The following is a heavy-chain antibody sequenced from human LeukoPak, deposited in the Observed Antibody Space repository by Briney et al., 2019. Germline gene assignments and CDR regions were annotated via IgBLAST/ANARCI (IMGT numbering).Heavy chain of an antibody. CDR1: GGSFSGYY. D-gene: IGHD3-16*02. J-gene: IGHJ4*02. CDR2: INHSGST. CDR3: AGGRNDYVWGSYRYSVYFDY. Sequence: PSETLSLTCAVYGGSFSGYYWSWIRQPPGKGLEWIGEINHSGSTNYNPSLKSRVTISVDTSKNQFSLKLSSVTAADTAVYYCAGGRNDYVWGSYRYSVYFDYWGQGTLVTVSS. V-gene: IGHV4-34*01.